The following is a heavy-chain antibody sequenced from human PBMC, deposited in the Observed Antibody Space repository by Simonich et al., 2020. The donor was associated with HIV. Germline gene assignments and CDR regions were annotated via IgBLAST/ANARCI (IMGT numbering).Heavy chain of an antibody. J-gene: IGHJ4*02. Sequence: QVQLQQWGAGLLKPSETLSLTCAVYGVSFSGYYWSWIRQPPGKGRGWIGEINHSGSTNYNPPLKSRVTISVDTSKNQFSLKLSSVTAADTAVYYCARRHPTTVTTPYFDYWGQGTLVTVSS. CDR1: GVSFSGYY. CDR3: ARRHPTTVTTPYFDY. D-gene: IGHD4-17*01. CDR2: INHSGST. V-gene: IGHV4-34*01.